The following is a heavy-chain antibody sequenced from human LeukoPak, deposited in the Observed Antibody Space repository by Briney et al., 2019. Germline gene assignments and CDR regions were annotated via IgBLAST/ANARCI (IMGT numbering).Heavy chain of an antibody. V-gene: IGHV3-7*01. CDR3: ARAYSSNWYDAFDL. Sequence: PGGSLRLSCAASGFIFSDYWMSWVRQAPGKGLEWVANIKEDGSEKYYVDSVKGRFTISRDSAKNSLYLQMNRLRAEDTAIYYCARAYSSNWYDAFDLWGQGTMVTVSS. CDR2: IKEDGSEK. CDR1: GFIFSDYW. D-gene: IGHD6-13*01. J-gene: IGHJ3*01.